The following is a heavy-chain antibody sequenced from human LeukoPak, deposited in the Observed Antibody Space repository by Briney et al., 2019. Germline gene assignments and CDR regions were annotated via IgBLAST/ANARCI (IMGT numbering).Heavy chain of an antibody. CDR1: ALTFSSYG. V-gene: IGHV3-33*01. CDR3: ARDSSGFPEYFQH. J-gene: IGHJ1*01. D-gene: IGHD3-22*01. CDR2: IWYLGSNK. Sequence: QPGGSLRLSCAASALTFSSYGMHGVRKAPGKGLEGVALIWYLGSNKYYADSVKSRFTISRDNSKNTLYLQMNSLRAEDTAVYYCARDSSGFPEYFQHWGEGTLVTVSS.